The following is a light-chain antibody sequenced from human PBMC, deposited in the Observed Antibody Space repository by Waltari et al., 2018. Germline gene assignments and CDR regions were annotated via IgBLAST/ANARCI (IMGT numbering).Light chain of an antibody. CDR3: QVWDGSTDVV. V-gene: IGLV3-21*02. CDR1: NIGSKS. Sequence: SYVLTQPPSVSVAPGQTARVTCGGNNIGSKSVHWYQQRPGQAPILVLYDDSDRPSGIPDRFSGSNSGNTDTLTISRVEAGDEADYYCQVWDGSTDVVFGGGTKLTVL. CDR2: DDS. J-gene: IGLJ2*01.